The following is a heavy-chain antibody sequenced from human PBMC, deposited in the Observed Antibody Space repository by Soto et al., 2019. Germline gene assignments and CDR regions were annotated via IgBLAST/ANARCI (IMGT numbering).Heavy chain of an antibody. J-gene: IGHJ6*02. V-gene: IGHV1-69*13. CDR1: GGTFSSYA. CDR3: ARDGITGTYYPRGSMSDYYYGMDV. Sequence: ASVKVSCKASGGTFSSYAISWVRQAPGQGLEWMGGIIPIFGTANYAQKFQGRVTITADESTSTAYMELSSLRSEDTAVYYCARDGITGTYYPRGSMSDYYYGMDVWGQGTTVTVSS. D-gene: IGHD1-7*01. CDR2: IIPIFGTA.